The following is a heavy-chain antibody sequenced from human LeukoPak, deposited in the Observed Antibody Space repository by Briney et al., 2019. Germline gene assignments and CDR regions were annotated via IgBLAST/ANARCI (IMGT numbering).Heavy chain of an antibody. Sequence: GGSLRLSCAASGFTFSDHYMSWVLQAPGKGLEWVSYISSSGNSIDYADSVKGRFSISRDNAKNSLYLQMNSLRAEDTAVYYCARGTDYWGQGTLVTVSS. CDR3: ARGTDY. V-gene: IGHV3-11*01. CDR2: ISSSGNSI. CDR1: GFTFSDHY. J-gene: IGHJ4*02.